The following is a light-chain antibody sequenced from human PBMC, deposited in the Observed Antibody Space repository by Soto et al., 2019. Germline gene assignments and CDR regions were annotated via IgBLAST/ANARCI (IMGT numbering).Light chain of an antibody. CDR2: WAS. CDR3: QQYFSNPWT. Sequence: DIVMTQSPDSLAVSLGERATINCKSSQSVLYSSNNKNYLAWYQQKPGQPPKLLIYWASTRESGVPDRFSGSGSGTDFTLTISILQAEDVAVYYCQQYFSNPWTFGQGTKVEIK. V-gene: IGKV4-1*01. J-gene: IGKJ1*01. CDR1: QSVLYSSNNKNY.